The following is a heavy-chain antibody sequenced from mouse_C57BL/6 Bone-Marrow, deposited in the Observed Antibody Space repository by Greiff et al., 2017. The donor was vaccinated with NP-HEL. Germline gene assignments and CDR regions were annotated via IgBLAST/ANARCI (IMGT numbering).Heavy chain of an antibody. Sequence: VQLQQSGAELVRPGASVKLSCTASGFNIKDYYMHWVKQRPEQGLEWIGRIDPEVGDTEYAPRFKGKATMTADTSSNTAYLQLSSLTSEDTAVYYCTLFYYYGSSYRYFDVWGTGTTVTVSS. V-gene: IGHV14-1*01. CDR3: TLFYYYGSSYRYFDV. CDR2: IDPEVGDT. J-gene: IGHJ1*03. D-gene: IGHD1-1*01. CDR1: GFNIKDYY.